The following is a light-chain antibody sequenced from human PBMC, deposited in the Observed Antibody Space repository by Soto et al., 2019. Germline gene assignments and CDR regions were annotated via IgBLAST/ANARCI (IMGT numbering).Light chain of an antibody. CDR2: GAS. CDR3: QQYGSSRFT. CDR1: QSISSNY. J-gene: IGKJ3*01. V-gene: IGKV3-20*01. Sequence: EIVLTQSPGTLSLSPGERATLSCRASQSISSNYLAWYQQKPGQAPRLLVYGASIRDAGIPDRFSGSGSGTDFTLTISRLEPEEFAVYYWQQYGSSRFTFGPGTKVDFK.